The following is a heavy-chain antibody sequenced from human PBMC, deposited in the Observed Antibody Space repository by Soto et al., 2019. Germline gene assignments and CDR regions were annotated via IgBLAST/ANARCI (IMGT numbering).Heavy chain of an antibody. CDR1: GYTFTSYY. D-gene: IGHD3-10*01. CDR2: INPSGGST. J-gene: IGHJ4*02. CDR3: ARATYYYGSGSYYNFAY. Sequence: QVQLVQSGAEVKKPGASVKVSCKASGYTFTSYYMHWVRQAPGQVLDWLGIINPSGGSTSYAQKFQGRVTMTRDTSTSTVYMELSSLRSEDTDLYYCARATYYYGSGSYYNFAYWGKGTLVTVSS. V-gene: IGHV1-46*01.